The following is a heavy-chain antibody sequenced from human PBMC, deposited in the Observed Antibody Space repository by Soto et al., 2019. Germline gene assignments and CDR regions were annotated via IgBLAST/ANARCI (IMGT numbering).Heavy chain of an antibody. CDR1: GFVFSAYA. D-gene: IGHD6-19*01. CDR3: ARDPSPYTSGWYGIDF. CDR2: ISYDGTNK. Sequence: QPGGSLRLSCAASGFVFSAYAMLWVRQAPGKGLEWVAAISYDGTNKYYADSIKGRFTISRDNSANTLFLQVNSLRREATAMYYCARDPSPYTSGWYGIDFWGHGTLVTVSS. V-gene: IGHV3-30*04. J-gene: IGHJ4*01.